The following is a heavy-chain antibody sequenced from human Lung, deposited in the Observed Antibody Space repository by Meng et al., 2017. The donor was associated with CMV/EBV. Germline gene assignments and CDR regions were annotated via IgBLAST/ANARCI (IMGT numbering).Heavy chain of an antibody. V-gene: IGHV4-4*02. J-gene: IGHJ1*01. CDR1: GDSITNHNW. CDR3: LRRSGGSV. D-gene: IGHD3-10*01. Sequence: VQLRESGPALVKPSESLSLTCAVSGDSITNHNWWAWVRQPPGKGLEWIGEIPHRGSSAYNPSLKSRVSMSIDKSKNQFSLKLTSVTAADTAVYHCLRRSGGSVWGQGTLVTVSS. CDR2: IPHRGSS.